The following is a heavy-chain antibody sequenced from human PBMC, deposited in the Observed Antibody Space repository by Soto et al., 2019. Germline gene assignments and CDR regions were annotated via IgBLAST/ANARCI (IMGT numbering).Heavy chain of an antibody. V-gene: IGHV1-69*01. Sequence: QVQLVQSGAEVKKPGSSVKFSCKASGGTFSSYAISWVRQAPGQGLEWMGGSIPIFGTSNYAQKFQGRVTITADESTSKAYMELSSLRSEDPAVYYCARDAYSSSCSWFDPWGQGTLVTVSS. CDR3: ARDAYSSSCSWFDP. J-gene: IGHJ5*02. CDR1: GGTFSSYA. D-gene: IGHD6-13*01. CDR2: SIPIFGTS.